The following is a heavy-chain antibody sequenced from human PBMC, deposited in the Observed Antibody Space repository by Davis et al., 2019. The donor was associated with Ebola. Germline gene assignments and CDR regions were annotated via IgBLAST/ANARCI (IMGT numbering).Heavy chain of an antibody. CDR3: ARHIAGRQQLVYGMDV. Sequence: MPSETLSLTCAVYGGSFSGYYWSWIRQPPGKGLEWIGEINHSGSTNYNPSLKSRVTISLDTSKNQFSLRLSSVTAADTAVYYCARHIAGRQQLVYGMDVWGQGTTVTVSS. J-gene: IGHJ6*02. CDR1: GGSFSGYY. V-gene: IGHV4-34*01. D-gene: IGHD6-13*01. CDR2: INHSGST.